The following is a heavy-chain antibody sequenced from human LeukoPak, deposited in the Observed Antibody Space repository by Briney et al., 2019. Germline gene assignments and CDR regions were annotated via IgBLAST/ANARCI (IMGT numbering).Heavy chain of an antibody. CDR3: TREAGYGSSWPLDY. J-gene: IGHJ4*02. CDR2: ISSSGSTI. V-gene: IGHV3-48*03. D-gene: IGHD6-13*01. CDR1: GFTFSSYE. Sequence: GGSLRLSCAASGFTFSSYEMNWVRQAPGKGLEWVSYISSSGSTIYYADSVKGRFTISRDNAKNSLYLQMNSLRPEDTAVYYCTREAGYGSSWPLDYWGQGNLVTVSS.